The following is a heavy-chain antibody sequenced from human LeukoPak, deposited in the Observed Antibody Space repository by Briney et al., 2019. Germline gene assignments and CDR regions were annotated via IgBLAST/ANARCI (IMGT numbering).Heavy chain of an antibody. V-gene: IGHV3-23*01. Sequence: HPGGSLRLSCAASGFTFSSYAMSWVRQAPGKGLEWVSAISGSGGSTYYADSVKGRFTISRDNSKNTLYLQMNSLRAEDTAVYYCAKAPPRDMVRGVIIRGAFDIWGQGTMVTVSS. J-gene: IGHJ3*02. D-gene: IGHD3-10*01. CDR3: AKAPPRDMVRGVIIRGAFDI. CDR1: GFTFSSYA. CDR2: ISGSGGST.